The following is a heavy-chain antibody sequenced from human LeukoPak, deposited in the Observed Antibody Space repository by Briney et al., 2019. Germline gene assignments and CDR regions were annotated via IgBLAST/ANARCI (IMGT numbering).Heavy chain of an antibody. V-gene: IGHV1-18*01. Sequence: GASVKVSCKASGYTFTSYGISWVRQAPGQVLEWMGWISAYNGNTNYAQKLQGRVTMTTDTSTSTAYMELRSLRSDDTAVYYCARGDSSSWYVSWYYYGMDVWGQGTTVTVSS. CDR3: ARGDSSSWYVSWYYYGMDV. CDR2: ISAYNGNT. J-gene: IGHJ6*02. CDR1: GYTFTSYG. D-gene: IGHD6-13*01.